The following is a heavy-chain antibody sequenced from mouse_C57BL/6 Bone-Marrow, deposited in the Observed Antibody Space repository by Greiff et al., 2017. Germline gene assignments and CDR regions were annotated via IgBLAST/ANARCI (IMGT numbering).Heavy chain of an antibody. D-gene: IGHD1-1*01. CDR1: GYTFTDYN. V-gene: IGHV1-18*01. CDR2: INPNNGGT. Sequence: VQLQHSGPELVKPGASVKIPCKASGYTFTDYNMDWVKQSHGKSLEWIGDINPNNGGTIYNQKFKGKATLTVDKSSSTAYMELRSLTSEDTAVYYCARGSFITTVVGGLRLPWFAYWGQGTLVTVSA. CDR3: ARGSFITTVVGGLRLPWFAY. J-gene: IGHJ3*01.